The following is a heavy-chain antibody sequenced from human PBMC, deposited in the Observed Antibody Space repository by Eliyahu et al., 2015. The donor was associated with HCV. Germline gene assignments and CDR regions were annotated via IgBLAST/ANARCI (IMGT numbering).Heavy chain of an antibody. J-gene: IGHJ6*02. D-gene: IGHD3-9*01. Sequence: QVQLVESGGGVVQPGRSLRLSCAASGFTFSXXGMPWVRQAPGKGLEWVAVISYDGSNKYYADSVKGRLTIARDNSKNTLYLQMNSLRAEDTAVYYCAKDQVYFDWTNTPPYGMDVWGQGTTVTVSS. V-gene: IGHV3-30*18. CDR1: GFTFSXXG. CDR3: AKDQVYFDWTNTPPYGMDV. CDR2: ISYDGSNK.